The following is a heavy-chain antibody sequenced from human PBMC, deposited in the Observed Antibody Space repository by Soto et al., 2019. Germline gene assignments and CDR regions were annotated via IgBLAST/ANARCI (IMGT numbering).Heavy chain of an antibody. CDR1: GGSHSDKANY. D-gene: IGHD4-17*01. Sequence: APWSLTRTFSGGSHSDKANYWYRIRQPPVKRLGGFGYVYYHRTTNYNPSLKSRVTVSVDPSKSRFSLRLSSVTTADTALYYCARTTSVPSTLRSRYFFDYWGQATLDTVAS. CDR2: VYYHRTT. CDR3: ARTTSVPSTLRSRYFFDY. V-gene: IGHV4-61*08. J-gene: IGHJ4*02.